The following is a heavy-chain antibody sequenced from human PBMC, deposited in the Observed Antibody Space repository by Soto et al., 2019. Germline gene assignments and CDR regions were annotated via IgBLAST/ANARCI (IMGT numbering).Heavy chain of an antibody. J-gene: IGHJ6*02. CDR1: GGSISSSNW. Sequence: SETLSLTCAVSGGSISSSNWWSWVRQPPGKGLEWIGYTYQSGSAYYNPSLKSRVTISVDRSKNQFSLNLTSVTAADTAVYYCARDYYGMDVWGQGTTVTVSS. V-gene: IGHV4-4*02. CDR3: ARDYYGMDV. CDR2: TYQSGSA.